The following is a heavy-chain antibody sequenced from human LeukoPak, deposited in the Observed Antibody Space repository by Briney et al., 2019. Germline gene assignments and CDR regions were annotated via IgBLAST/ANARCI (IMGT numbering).Heavy chain of an antibody. V-gene: IGHV3-30*18. CDR2: ISYDGSNN. D-gene: IGHD3-10*01. Sequence: PGGSLRLSCAASGFTFSSYGMHWVRQAPGKGLEWVAVISYDGSNNYYADSVKGRFTISRANSKNTLYLQMNSLRAEDTAVYYCAKDGCGSGSHFDYWGQGTLVTVSS. CDR1: GFTFSSYG. CDR3: AKDGCGSGSHFDY. J-gene: IGHJ4*02.